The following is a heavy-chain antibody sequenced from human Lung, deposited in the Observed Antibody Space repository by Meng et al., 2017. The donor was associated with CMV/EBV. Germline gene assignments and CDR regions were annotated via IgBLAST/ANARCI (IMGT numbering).Heavy chain of an antibody. V-gene: IGHV5-51*01. CDR1: FTNSL. J-gene: IGHJ2*01. D-gene: IGHD5-24*01. CDR2: IYVGDSDT. Sequence: FTNSLIAWVRQVPGKGLEWMGIIYVGDSDTRYSPSFQGQVTMSADKSINIAYLQWSSLKASDTAVYYCARAPTRDGYNFLDWYFGLWGRGTLVTVSS. CDR3: ARAPTRDGYNFLDWYFGL.